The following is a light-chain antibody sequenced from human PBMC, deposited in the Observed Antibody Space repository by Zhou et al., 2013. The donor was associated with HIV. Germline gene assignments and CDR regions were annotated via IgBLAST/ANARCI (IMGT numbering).Light chain of an antibody. CDR3: QQYNSYSPWT. J-gene: IGKJ1*01. CDR2: RTS. CDR1: ESISVW. V-gene: IGKV1-5*03. Sequence: DIQMTQSPSTLSASVGDRVSITCRASESISVWLAWYQQKPGKVPKLLIYRTSTLESGVPSRFSGSGSGTDFTLTITSLQPDDFATYYCQQYNSYSPWTFGQGTKVEIK.